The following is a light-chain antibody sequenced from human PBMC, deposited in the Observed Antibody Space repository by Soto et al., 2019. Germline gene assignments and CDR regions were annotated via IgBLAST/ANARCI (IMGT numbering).Light chain of an antibody. CDR3: QQSYSTLT. CDR2: AAS. V-gene: IGKV1-39*01. J-gene: IGKJ3*01. Sequence: DIQMTQSPSSLSASVGDRVTITCRASQSISSYLNWYQQKPGKAPKLLIYAASSLQSGVQSRFSGSGSGTDFTLTISSLQPEDVATYYCQQSYSTLTFGPGTKVDI. CDR1: QSISSY.